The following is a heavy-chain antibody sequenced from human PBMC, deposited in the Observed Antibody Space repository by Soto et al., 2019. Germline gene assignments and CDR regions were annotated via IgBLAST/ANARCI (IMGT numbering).Heavy chain of an antibody. D-gene: IGHD6-19*01. Sequence: QVQLVESGGGLVKPGGSLRLSCAASGFTFNDYHLSWIRQAPGKGLEWVSYVSASGATTYYADSVKGRFTVSRDNAKNSLYLQMNSLRAEDTAVYYCARDPGMDSSGWFYFDYWGQGNLVTVSS. J-gene: IGHJ4*02. CDR1: GFTFNDYH. CDR3: ARDPGMDSSGWFYFDY. V-gene: IGHV3-11*01. CDR2: VSASGATT.